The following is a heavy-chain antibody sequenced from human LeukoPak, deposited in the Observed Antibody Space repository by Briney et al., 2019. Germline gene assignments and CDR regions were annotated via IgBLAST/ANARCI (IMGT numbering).Heavy chain of an antibody. CDR3: ARGYASSAYYPFNY. D-gene: IGHD3-22*01. CDR2: ISDSGST. CDR1: GGSLSTHH. J-gene: IGHJ4*02. V-gene: IGHV4-59*11. Sequence: SETLSLTCVVSGGSLSTHHWSWIRQSPGRGLEWIGYISDSGSTNYNPSLKSRVTISVDTSKNQFSLMLSSVTAADTAVYYCARGYASSAYYPFNYWGQGTLVTVSS.